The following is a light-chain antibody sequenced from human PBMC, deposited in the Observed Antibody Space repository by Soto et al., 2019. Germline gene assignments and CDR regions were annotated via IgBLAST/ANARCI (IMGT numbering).Light chain of an antibody. Sequence: EIVLTQSPASLPVSPGGRGSLSCRARQSGRGTVAWHPQKPGQAPSLVIYHAYITATATPASFSGSGFGTESRLTTSTLQHDDFAVYYCEQYNNWFSITFGQGTRLEI. CDR1: QSGRGT. J-gene: IGKJ5*01. CDR2: HAY. V-gene: IGKV3-15*01. CDR3: EQYNNWFSIT.